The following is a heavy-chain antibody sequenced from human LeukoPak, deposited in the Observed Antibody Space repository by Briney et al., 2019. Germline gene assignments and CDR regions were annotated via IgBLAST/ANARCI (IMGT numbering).Heavy chain of an antibody. CDR1: GFTFTGYW. J-gene: IGHJ3*02. CDR2: IKRDGSEK. CDR3: ARGGDSFDI. V-gene: IGHV3-7*04. Sequence: SGGPLRLSCAASGFTFTGYWMSWVRQAPGKGLEWVANIKRDGSEKYYVDSVKGRFTISRDNAKNSLYLQMNSLRAEDTAVYYCARGGDSFDIWGQGTMVTVSS.